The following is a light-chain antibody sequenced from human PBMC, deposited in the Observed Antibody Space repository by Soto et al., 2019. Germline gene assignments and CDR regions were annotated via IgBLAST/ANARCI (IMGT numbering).Light chain of an antibody. V-gene: IGKV1-5*03. J-gene: IGKJ4*01. Sequence: DIQMTQSPSTLSASVGDRVIITCRASQSISTWLAWCQQKPGKAPKLLIYKASSLESGVPSRFSGSGSGTEFTLTISSLQPDDFATYYCQQYSSYPLTFDGGTKVEIK. CDR2: KAS. CDR1: QSISTW. CDR3: QQYSSYPLT.